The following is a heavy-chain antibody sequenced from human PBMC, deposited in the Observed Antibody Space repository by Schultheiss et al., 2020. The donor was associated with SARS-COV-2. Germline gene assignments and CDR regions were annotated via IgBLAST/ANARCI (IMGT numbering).Heavy chain of an antibody. Sequence: GESLKISCAASGFTFSSYGMHWVLQAPGKGLEWVAVIWYDGSNKYYADSVKGRFTISRDNSKNTLYLQMNSLRAEDTAVYYCASLGPHIVVVPAAIQDVYYYGMDVWGQGTTVTVSS. CDR1: GFTFSSYG. CDR3: ASLGPHIVVVPAAIQDVYYYGMDV. CDR2: IWYDGSNK. D-gene: IGHD2-2*01. V-gene: IGHV3-33*08. J-gene: IGHJ6*02.